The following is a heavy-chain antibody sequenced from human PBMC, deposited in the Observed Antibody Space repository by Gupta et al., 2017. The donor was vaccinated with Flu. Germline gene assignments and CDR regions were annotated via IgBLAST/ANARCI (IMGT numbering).Heavy chain of an antibody. D-gene: IGHD4-4*01. Sequence: QVQLVQSGAEVKKPGSSVKVSCKASGGTFRSYAISWVRQAPGQGLEWMGGIIPIFGTANYAQKFQGRVTITADKSTSTAYMELSSLRSEDTAVYYCARATGRTTVTPYLSWFDPWGQGTLVTVSS. V-gene: IGHV1-69*06. CDR1: GGTFRSYA. CDR3: ARATGRTTVTPYLSWFDP. CDR2: IIPIFGTA. J-gene: IGHJ5*02.